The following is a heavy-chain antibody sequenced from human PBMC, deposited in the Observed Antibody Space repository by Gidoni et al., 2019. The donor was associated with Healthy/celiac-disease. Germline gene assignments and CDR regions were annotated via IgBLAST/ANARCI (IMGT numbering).Heavy chain of an antibody. CDR2: IYYSGST. V-gene: IGHV4-59*01. CDR3: ASCPSAAGLHFDY. D-gene: IGHD6-13*01. Sequence: HVRLQESGQGLVKPSETLSLTCTVAGGSISSYYWSWIRQPPGKGLEWIGYIYYSGSTNSNPSLKSRVTISVDTSKNQFSLKLSSVTAADTAVYYCASCPSAAGLHFDYWGQGTLVTVSS. CDR1: GGSISSYY. J-gene: IGHJ4*02.